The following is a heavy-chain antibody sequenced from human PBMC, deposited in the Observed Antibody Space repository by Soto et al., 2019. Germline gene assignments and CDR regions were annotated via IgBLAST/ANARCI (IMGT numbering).Heavy chain of an antibody. Sequence: ASVKGYCNASVYTFTSYDINWLRQATVQGLECIVWMNPNSGNTGYAQKFQGRVTMTRNTSISTAYMELSRLRSEDTAVYYCASLQDFSSHSCVPHDYYWQEVWGQCTTVPVSS. V-gene: IGHV1-8*01. CDR2: MNPNSGNT. D-gene: IGHD2-2*01. CDR1: VYTFTSYD. CDR3: ASLQDFSSHSCVPHDYYWQEV. J-gene: IGHJ6*02.